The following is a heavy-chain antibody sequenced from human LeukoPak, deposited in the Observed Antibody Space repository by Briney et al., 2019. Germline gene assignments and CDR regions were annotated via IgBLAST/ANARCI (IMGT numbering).Heavy chain of an antibody. V-gene: IGHV3-11*05. Sequence: PGGSPRLSCAASGFTVSSNYMSWVRQAPGKGLEWVSYISSSTSYTNYADSVKGRFTISRDNAKNSLYLQMNSLRAEDTAVYYCARVAPWFGELSYFDYWGQGTLVSVSS. D-gene: IGHD3-10*01. CDR1: GFTVSSNY. CDR2: ISSSTSYT. CDR3: ARVAPWFGELSYFDY. J-gene: IGHJ4*02.